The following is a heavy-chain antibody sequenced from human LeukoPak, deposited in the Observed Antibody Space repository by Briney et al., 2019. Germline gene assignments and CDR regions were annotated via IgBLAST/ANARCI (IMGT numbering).Heavy chain of an antibody. CDR2: IYHSGRT. D-gene: IGHD2-15*01. CDR1: GDSISSHY. Sequence: SETLSLTCAVSGDSISSHYWSWIRQPPGKGLEWIGYIYHSGRTEYNPSLDSRVTISADTSKNQFSLKLSSVTAADAAVYYCARHKTTSLYCHGGSCFSVFDYWGQGALVTVSS. J-gene: IGHJ4*02. V-gene: IGHV4-59*08. CDR3: ARHKTTSLYCHGGSCFSVFDY.